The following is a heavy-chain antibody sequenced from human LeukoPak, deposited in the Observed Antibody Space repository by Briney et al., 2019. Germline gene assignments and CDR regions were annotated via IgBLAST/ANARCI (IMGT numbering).Heavy chain of an antibody. CDR2: IWYDGSNK. Sequence: PGGSLRLSCAASGFTFSSYAMSWVRQAPGKGLEWVAIIWYDGSNKYYADSVKGRFTISRDNSKNTLYLQMNSLRAEDTAVYYCAKDLGSRGFAFDYWGQGTLVTVSS. CDR1: GFTFSSYA. CDR3: AKDLGSRGFAFDY. J-gene: IGHJ4*02. V-gene: IGHV3-30*02. D-gene: IGHD5-12*01.